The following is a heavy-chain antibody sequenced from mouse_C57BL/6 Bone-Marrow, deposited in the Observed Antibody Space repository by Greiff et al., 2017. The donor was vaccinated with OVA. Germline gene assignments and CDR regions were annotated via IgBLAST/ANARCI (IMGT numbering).Heavy chain of an antibody. Sequence: VQLQQSGAELVRPGSSVKMSCKTSGYTFTSYGINWVKQRPGQGLEWIGYIYIGNGYTEYNEKFKGKATLTSDTSSSTAYMQLSSLTSEDSAIFFCAGPYYGSSYWYFDVWGTGTTVTVSS. CDR1: GYTFTSYG. D-gene: IGHD1-1*01. V-gene: IGHV1-58*01. CDR3: AGPYYGSSYWYFDV. CDR2: IYIGNGYT. J-gene: IGHJ1*03.